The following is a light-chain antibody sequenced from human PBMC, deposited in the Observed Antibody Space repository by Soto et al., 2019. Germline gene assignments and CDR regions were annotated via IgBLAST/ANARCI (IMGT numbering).Light chain of an antibody. CDR3: QQYGSSPQT. CDR1: QSVSNNY. V-gene: IGKV3-20*01. CDR2: GAS. J-gene: IGKJ1*01. Sequence: ENVLTQSPGTLSLSLGERASLSCRASQSVSNNYLAWYQQKRGQGPRLLIYGASSRATGIPDRFSGGGSGTDFTLTINRLEPEDFAVYYCQQYGSSPQTFGQGTKVDIK.